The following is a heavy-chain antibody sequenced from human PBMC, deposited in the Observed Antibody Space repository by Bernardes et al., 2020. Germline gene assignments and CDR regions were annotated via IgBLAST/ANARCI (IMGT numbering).Heavy chain of an antibody. D-gene: IGHD3-9*01. J-gene: IGHJ3*02. Sequence: GGSLRLSCAASGFTFSSYWMHWVRQAPGKGLVWVSRINSDGSSTSYADSVKGRFTISRDNAKNTLYLQMNSLRAEDTAVYYCARVGLRYFDWFRRGGAFDIWGQGTMVTVSS. CDR1: GFTFSSYW. V-gene: IGHV3-74*01. CDR2: INSDGSST. CDR3: ARVGLRYFDWFRRGGAFDI.